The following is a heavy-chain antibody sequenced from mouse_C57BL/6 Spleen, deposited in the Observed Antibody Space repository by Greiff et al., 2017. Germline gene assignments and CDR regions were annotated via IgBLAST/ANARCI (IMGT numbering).Heavy chain of an antibody. CDR3: ARGLYYGYFDY. D-gene: IGHD2-1*01. CDR2: INYDGSST. V-gene: IGHV5-16*01. CDR1: GFTFSDYY. Sequence: EVQLVESEGGLVQPGSSMKLSCTASGFTFSDYYMAWVRQVPEKGLEWVANINYDGSSTYYLDSLKSRFIISRDNAKNILYLQMGSLKSEDTATYYCARGLYYGYFDYWGQGTTLTVSA. J-gene: IGHJ2*01.